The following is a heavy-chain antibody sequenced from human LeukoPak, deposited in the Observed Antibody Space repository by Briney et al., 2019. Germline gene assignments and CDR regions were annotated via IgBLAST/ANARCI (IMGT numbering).Heavy chain of an antibody. J-gene: IGHJ4*02. D-gene: IGHD3-3*01. CDR2: IYTSGST. Sequence: SETLSLTCTVSGGSISSYYWSWIRQPAGKGLEWIGRIYTSGSTNYNPSLKSRVTMSVDTSKNQFSLKLSSVTAADTAVYYCARDLPIFGVVIVGFDYWGQGTLVTVSS. V-gene: IGHV4-4*07. CDR1: GGSISSYY. CDR3: ARDLPIFGVVIVGFDY.